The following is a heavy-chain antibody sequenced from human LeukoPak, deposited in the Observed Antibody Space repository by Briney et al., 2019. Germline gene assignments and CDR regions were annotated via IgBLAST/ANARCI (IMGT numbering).Heavy chain of an antibody. J-gene: IGHJ5*02. CDR2: MNPNSGNT. D-gene: IGHD6-13*01. CDR1: GYTFTSYD. Sequence: ASVKVSCKASGYTFTSYDINWVRQPTGQGLEWVGWMNPNSGNTGYAQKFRGRVTMTRNTSISTAYMELSSLRSEDTAVYYCARERRQQLLRRNWFDPWGQGTLVTVSS. CDR3: ARERRQQLLRRNWFDP. V-gene: IGHV1-8*01.